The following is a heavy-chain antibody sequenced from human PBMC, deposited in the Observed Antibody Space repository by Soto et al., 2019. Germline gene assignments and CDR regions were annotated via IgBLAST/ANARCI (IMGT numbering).Heavy chain of an antibody. CDR2: ISNDGSTT. D-gene: IGHD3-10*01. CDR1: GFTFSSYW. Sequence: EVHLVESGGGLVQPGGSLRLSCAASGFTFSSYWMHWVRQAPGNGLVWVSRISNDGSTTSYADSVKGRFTISRDNAKNRVYLHMNSVRAEDTAVYYCVCAYYGSGSSPAWGQGTLVTVSS. J-gene: IGHJ5*02. CDR3: VCAYYGSGSSPA. V-gene: IGHV3-74*01.